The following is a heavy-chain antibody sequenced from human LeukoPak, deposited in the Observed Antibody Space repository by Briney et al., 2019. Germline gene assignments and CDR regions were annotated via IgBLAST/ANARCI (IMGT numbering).Heavy chain of an antibody. CDR2: ISYHARDQ. J-gene: IGHJ4*02. CDR3: AAQPCINGICYLDY. V-gene: IGHV3-30*04. CDR1: GFTFSDHA. Sequence: GGSLRLSCTASGFTFSDHAMHWVRQAPGKGLEWVTVISYHARDQFYADSVKGRFTVSRDDSRNILYLQMNSLRAEDSAVYYCAAQPCINGICYLDYWGQGALVTVSS. D-gene: IGHD2-8*01.